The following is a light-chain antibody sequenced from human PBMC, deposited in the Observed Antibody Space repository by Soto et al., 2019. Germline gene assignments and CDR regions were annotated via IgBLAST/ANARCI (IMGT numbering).Light chain of an antibody. CDR3: QQCGSSPRT. Sequence: EIVLTQSPGTLSLSPGERATLSCRASQSVSSSYLAWYQQKPGQTPRLLIYGASSSATGIPDRFSGGGSGTDFTLTISRLEPEDFAVYYCQQCGSSPRTFGQGTKVEIK. J-gene: IGKJ1*01. CDR1: QSVSSSY. V-gene: IGKV3-20*01. CDR2: GAS.